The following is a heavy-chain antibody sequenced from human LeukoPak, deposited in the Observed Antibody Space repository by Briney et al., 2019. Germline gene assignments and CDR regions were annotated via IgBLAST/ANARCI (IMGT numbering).Heavy chain of an antibody. D-gene: IGHD3-10*01. V-gene: IGHV3-7*03. Sequence: GGSLRLSCAASGFTFSRYWMSWVRQAPGKGLEWVANIKQDGSEKDYVDSVKGRFTISRDNAKNSLYLQMNSLRAEDTALYYCAKEMGYYGSGSNTPLDYWGQGTLVTVSS. CDR2: IKQDGSEK. J-gene: IGHJ4*02. CDR3: AKEMGYYGSGSNTPLDY. CDR1: GFTFSRYW.